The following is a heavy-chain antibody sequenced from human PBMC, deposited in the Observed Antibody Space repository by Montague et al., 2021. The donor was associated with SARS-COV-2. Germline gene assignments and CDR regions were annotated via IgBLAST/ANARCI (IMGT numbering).Heavy chain of an antibody. Sequence: SETLSLTCIVSGSSVRSYYWSWIRQPPGKGLEWIGYIYDSGSTNXNPSLKSRVTISVDTSKNQFSLKPSSVTAADTAVYYCARENTVTTFGGPYYIDSWGQGTLVTVSA. J-gene: IGHJ4*02. CDR3: ARENTVTTFGGPYYIDS. D-gene: IGHD4-17*01. CDR1: GSSVRSYY. V-gene: IGHV4-59*02. CDR2: IYDSGST.